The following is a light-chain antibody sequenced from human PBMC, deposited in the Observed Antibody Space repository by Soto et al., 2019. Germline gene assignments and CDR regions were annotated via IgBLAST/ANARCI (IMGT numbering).Light chain of an antibody. CDR2: DAS. CDR1: QSLGNW. V-gene: IGKV1-5*01. CDR3: QQYNSFPAT. J-gene: IGKJ1*01. Sequence: DIQMTQSPSTLSASVGDRVTITCRASQSLGNWLAWYQQKPGKAPELLIHDASSLENGVSSRFSGSGSGTEFTLTISSLHPDDFATYICQQYNSFPATFVQGNRVEFK.